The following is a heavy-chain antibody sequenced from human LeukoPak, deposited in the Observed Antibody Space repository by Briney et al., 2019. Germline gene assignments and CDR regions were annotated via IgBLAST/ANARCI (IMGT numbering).Heavy chain of an antibody. CDR3: ARDLNHAFDN. V-gene: IGHV3-48*01. CDR2: IGGNGRGI. J-gene: IGHJ4*02. Sequence: PGGSLRLSCAASGFPFSTYSMNWVRQAPGKGLEWISYIGGNGRGICYADSVKGRFTISRDNAKDSLYLHMSNLRAEDTAIYYCARDLNHAFDNWGQGTLVTVSS. CDR1: GFPFSTYS.